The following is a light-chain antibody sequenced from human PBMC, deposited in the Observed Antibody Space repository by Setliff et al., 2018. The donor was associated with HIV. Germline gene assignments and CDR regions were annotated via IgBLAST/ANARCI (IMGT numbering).Light chain of an antibody. Sequence: QSALTQPASVSGSPGQSITISCTGTSSDVGGYYSVSWYQQHPGKAPKLMIYDVINRPSGVSNRFSGSRSDNTASLTISGLQVEDEADYYCSSYTTSSTLYVFGPGTKVTVL. CDR3: SSYTTSSTLYV. CDR2: DVI. V-gene: IGLV2-14*03. J-gene: IGLJ1*01. CDR1: SSDVGGYYS.